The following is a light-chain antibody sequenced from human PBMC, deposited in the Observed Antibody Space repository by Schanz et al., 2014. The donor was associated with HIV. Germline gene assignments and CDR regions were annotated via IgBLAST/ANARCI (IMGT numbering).Light chain of an antibody. V-gene: IGKV3-15*01. Sequence: EIVMTQSPGTLSVSPGERATLSCRASQTVSNNLAWYQQKPGQAPRLLIYGASTRVTGIPARFSGSGSGTEFTLTISSLQPDDFATYYCQQYNSYLLTFGGGTKVEIK. J-gene: IGKJ4*01. CDR1: QTVSNN. CDR3: QQYNSYLLT. CDR2: GAS.